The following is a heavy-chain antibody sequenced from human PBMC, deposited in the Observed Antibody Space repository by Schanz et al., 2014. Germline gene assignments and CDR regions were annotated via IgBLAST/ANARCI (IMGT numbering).Heavy chain of an antibody. J-gene: IGHJ4*02. CDR1: GFTFSSYS. CDR3: AKSLESCPGGRCSRGYFDY. V-gene: IGHV3-23*01. Sequence: ESGGGLVQPGGSLRLSCTASGFTFSSYSMNWVRQAPGKGLEWVSAMNESHSTIYYADSVRGRFTISRDNAENTLFLQMNSLIAEDTAVYYCAKSLESCPGGRCSRGYFDYWGQGTLVTVSS. CDR2: MNESHSTI. D-gene: IGHD2-8*02.